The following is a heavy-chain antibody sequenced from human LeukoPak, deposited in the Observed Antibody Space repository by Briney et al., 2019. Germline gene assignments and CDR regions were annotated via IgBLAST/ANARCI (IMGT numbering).Heavy chain of an antibody. CDR3: ARVLYSSSWYGGYYFDY. CDR2: IYHSGST. Sequence: SETLSLTCAVSGGSISSSNWWSWVRQPPGKGLEWIGEIYHSGSTNYNPSLKSRVTISVDTSKNQFSLKLSSVTAADTAVYYCARVLYSSSWYGGYYFDYWGQGTLVTVSS. D-gene: IGHD6-13*01. J-gene: IGHJ4*02. CDR1: GGSISSSNW. V-gene: IGHV4-4*02.